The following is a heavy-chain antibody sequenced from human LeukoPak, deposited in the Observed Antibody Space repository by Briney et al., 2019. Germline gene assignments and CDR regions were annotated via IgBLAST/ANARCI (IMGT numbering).Heavy chain of an antibody. D-gene: IGHD3-10*01. V-gene: IGHV7-4-1*02. J-gene: IGHJ4*02. CDR2: INTITGNP. Sequence: ASVKVSCKASGYTFTSYDINWVRQAPGQGLEWMGWINTITGNPTYAQGFTGRFVFSLDTSVSTAYLQISSLKAEDTAVYYCARKGYYGSGSYSPDYWGQGTLVTVSS. CDR1: GYTFTSYD. CDR3: ARKGYYGSGSYSPDY.